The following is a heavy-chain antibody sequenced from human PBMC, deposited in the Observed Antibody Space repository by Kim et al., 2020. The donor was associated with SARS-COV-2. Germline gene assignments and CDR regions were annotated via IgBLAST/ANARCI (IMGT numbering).Heavy chain of an antibody. D-gene: IGHD1-26*01. Sequence: SVKVSCKASGGTFSSYAISWVRQAPGQGLEWMGGIIPIFGTANYAQKFQGRVTITADESTSTAYMELSSLRSEDTAVYYCAVVANQWELDPADYWGQGTLVTVSS. CDR1: GGTFSSYA. J-gene: IGHJ4*02. CDR3: AVVANQWELDPADY. CDR2: IIPIFGTA. V-gene: IGHV1-69*13.